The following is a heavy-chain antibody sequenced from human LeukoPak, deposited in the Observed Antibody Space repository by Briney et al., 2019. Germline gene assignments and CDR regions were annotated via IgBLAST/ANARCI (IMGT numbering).Heavy chain of an antibody. CDR3: ARGSRENIVATSHRFDY. J-gene: IGHJ4*02. Sequence: SETLSLTCAVYGGSFSGYYWSWIRQPPGMGLEWIGEINHSGSTNYNPSLKSRVTISVDTSKNQFSLKLSSMTAADTAVYYCARGSRENIVATSHRFDYWGQGTLVTVSS. D-gene: IGHD5-12*01. V-gene: IGHV4-34*01. CDR1: GGSFSGYY. CDR2: INHSGST.